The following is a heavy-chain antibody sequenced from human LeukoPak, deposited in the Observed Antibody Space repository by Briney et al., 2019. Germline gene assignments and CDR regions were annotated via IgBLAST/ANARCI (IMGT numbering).Heavy chain of an antibody. CDR1: GFTFSSYW. V-gene: IGHV3-7*01. CDR3: ARDGYNPYYYDYYMDV. CDR2: IKQDGSEK. D-gene: IGHD5-24*01. Sequence: GGSLRLSCAVSGFTFSSYWMNWVRQAPGRGLEWVANIKQDGSEKNYVDSVKGRFTISRDNAKNSLYLQMNSLRAEDTAVYYRARDGYNPYYYDYYMDVWGKGTTVTVSS. J-gene: IGHJ6*03.